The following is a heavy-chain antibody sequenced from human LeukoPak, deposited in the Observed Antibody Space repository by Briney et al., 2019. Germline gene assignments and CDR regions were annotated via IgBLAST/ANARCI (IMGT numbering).Heavy chain of an antibody. D-gene: IGHD3-22*01. CDR3: ARAYYYDSSAPNYYFDY. J-gene: IGHJ4*02. V-gene: IGHV4-39*07. CDR2: IYYSGST. Sequence: SETLSLTCTVSGGSISSSSYYWGWIRQPPGKGLEWIGSIYYSGSTYYNPSLESRVTISVDTSKNQFSLKLSSVTAADTAVYYCARAYYYDSSAPNYYFDYWGQGTLVTVSS. CDR1: GGSISSSSYY.